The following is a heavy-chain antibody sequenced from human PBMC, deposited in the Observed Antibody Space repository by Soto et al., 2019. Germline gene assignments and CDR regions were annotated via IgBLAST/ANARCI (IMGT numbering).Heavy chain of an antibody. D-gene: IGHD3-22*01. CDR3: AKRDSLAYGLDV. J-gene: IGHJ6*02. CDR1: GFTFSTYG. CDR2: ISYDGRNK. V-gene: IGHV3-30*18. Sequence: SLRLSCAASGFTFSTYGMHWVRQAPGKGLEWVAVISYDGRNKDYADSVKGRFTISRDNFKDTLFLQMNTLRPEDSGVYYCAKRDSLAYGLDVWGQGTTVTVSS.